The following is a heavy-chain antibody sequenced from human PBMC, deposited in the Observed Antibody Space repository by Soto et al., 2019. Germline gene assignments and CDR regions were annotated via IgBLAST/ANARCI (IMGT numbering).Heavy chain of an antibody. CDR2: INPNSGGT. CDR1: GYTFTXYY. J-gene: IGHJ6*03. D-gene: IGHD3-3*01. V-gene: IGHV1-2*04. Sequence: GASVKVSCKASGYTFTXYYMHWVRQAPGQGLEWMGWINPNSGGTNYAQKFQGWVTMTRDTSISTAYMELSRLRSDDTAVYYCARGIDSRSNYDFWSGSMSNKYYYMDVWGKGTTVTVSS. CDR3: ARGIDSRSNYDFWSGSMSNKYYYMDV.